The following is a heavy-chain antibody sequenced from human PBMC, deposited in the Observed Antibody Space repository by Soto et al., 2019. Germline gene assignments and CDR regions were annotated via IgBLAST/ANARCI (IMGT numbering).Heavy chain of an antibody. Sequence: QDPGKGLEWVSTISGSGGSTYYADSVKGRFTISRDNSKNTLYLQMNSLRAEDTAVYYCAKDQGSSWYEIDYWGQGTLVTVSS. CDR2: ISGSGGST. CDR3: AKDQGSSWYEIDY. D-gene: IGHD6-13*01. V-gene: IGHV3-23*01. J-gene: IGHJ4*02.